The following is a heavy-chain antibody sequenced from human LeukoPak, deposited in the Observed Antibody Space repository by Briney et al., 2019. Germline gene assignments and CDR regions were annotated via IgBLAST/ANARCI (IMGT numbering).Heavy chain of an antibody. Sequence: GASLQISCKGSGYHFTSYWISWVRQLPGKGLEWMGRIDPSDSYTNYSPSFQGHVTISADKSISTAYLQWSSLKASDTAMYYCATQGGAGSGSYHDYWGQGTLVTVSS. CDR3: ATQGGAGSGSYHDY. D-gene: IGHD3-10*01. V-gene: IGHV5-10-1*01. J-gene: IGHJ4*02. CDR1: GYHFTSYW. CDR2: IDPSDSYT.